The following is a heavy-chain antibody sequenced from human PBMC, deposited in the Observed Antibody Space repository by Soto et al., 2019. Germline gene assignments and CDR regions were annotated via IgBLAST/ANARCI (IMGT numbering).Heavy chain of an antibody. CDR1: GFTFNNAW. CDR2: IKSKTDGGTT. V-gene: IGHV3-15*07. Sequence: EVQLVESGGGLVKPGGSLRLSCAASGFTFNNAWMNWVRQAPGKGLEWVGRIKSKTDGGTTDYAAPVKGRFTISRDDSKNRLYLQMNSLKTEDTAVYYCATASPPRRASGVDIWGQGTMVTVSS. CDR3: ATASPPRRASGVDI. J-gene: IGHJ3*02. D-gene: IGHD1-26*01.